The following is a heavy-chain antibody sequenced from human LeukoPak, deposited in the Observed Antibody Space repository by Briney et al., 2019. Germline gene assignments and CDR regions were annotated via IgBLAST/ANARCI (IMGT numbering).Heavy chain of an antibody. J-gene: IGHJ4*02. D-gene: IGHD5-18*01. Sequence: ASVKVSCKASGYTFTGYYMHWVRQAPGQGLEWMGWINPNSGGTNYAQKFQGRVTMTRDKSISTAYMELSRLRSDDTAVYYCARDVAKRGYSCGYLDYWGQGNLVTVSS. CDR1: GYTFTGYY. V-gene: IGHV1-2*02. CDR3: ARDVAKRGYSCGYLDY. CDR2: INPNSGGT.